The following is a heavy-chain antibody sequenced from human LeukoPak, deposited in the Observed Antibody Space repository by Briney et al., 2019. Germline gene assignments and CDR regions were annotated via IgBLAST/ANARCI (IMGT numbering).Heavy chain of an antibody. V-gene: IGHV3-21*01. D-gene: IGHD5-12*01. CDR3: ARASGGGYTFDY. CDR1: GFTFSTYY. Sequence: GGSLRLSCAASGFTFSTYYMNWVRQAPGKGLEWVSSISIGNTYIYYADSVKGRFTISRDNAKNSLYLQMNSLRAEDTAVYYCARASGGGYTFDYWGQGTLVTVSS. CDR2: ISIGNTYI. J-gene: IGHJ4*02.